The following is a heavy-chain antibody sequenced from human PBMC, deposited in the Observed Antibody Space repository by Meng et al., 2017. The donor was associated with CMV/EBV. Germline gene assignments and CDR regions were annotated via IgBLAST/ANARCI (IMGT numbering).Heavy chain of an antibody. D-gene: IGHD5-24*01. Sequence: QFQLVQCGAEVKRPGSSVKVSCKASGGTLSSYAISWVRQAPGQGLEWMGGIIPIFGTANYAQKFQGRVTITADESTSTAYMELSSLRSEDTAVYYCARMPRDGYNYIDYWGQGTLVTVSS. CDR1: GGTLSSYA. CDR2: IIPIFGTA. CDR3: ARMPRDGYNYIDY. J-gene: IGHJ4*02. V-gene: IGHV1-69*12.